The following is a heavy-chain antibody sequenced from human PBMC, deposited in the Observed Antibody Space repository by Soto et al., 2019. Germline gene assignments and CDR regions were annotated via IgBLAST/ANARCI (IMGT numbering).Heavy chain of an antibody. CDR3: GRTGARGSVGVDV. CDR1: GGSISRDY. Sequence: SETLSLTCTVSGGSISRDYWTWIRQPPGKGLEWIGYIYYSGSINYNPSLKSRVTISEDTSTNDFSLKLNSVTAADTAVYYFGRTGARGSVGVDVWGQGTTVTVSS. CDR2: IYYSGSI. J-gene: IGHJ6*02. V-gene: IGHV4-59*13. D-gene: IGHD3-10*01.